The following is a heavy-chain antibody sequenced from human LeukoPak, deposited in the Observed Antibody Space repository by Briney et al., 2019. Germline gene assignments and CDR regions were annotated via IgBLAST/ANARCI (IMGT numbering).Heavy chain of an antibody. CDR2: IYYSGST. CDR1: GGSISSGDYY. V-gene: IGHV4-30-4*01. CDR3: ASDTFYGDFDN. Sequence: SETLSLTCTVSGGSISSGDYYWSWIRQPPGKGLEWIGYIYYSGSTYYNPSLKSRVTISVDTSKNQFSLKLSSVTAADTAVYYCASDTFYGDFDNWGQGTLVTVSS. D-gene: IGHD4-17*01. J-gene: IGHJ4*02.